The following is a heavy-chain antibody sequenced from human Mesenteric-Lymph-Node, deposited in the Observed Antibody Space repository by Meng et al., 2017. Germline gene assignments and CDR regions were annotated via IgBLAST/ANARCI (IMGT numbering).Heavy chain of an antibody. V-gene: IGHV3-48*04. D-gene: IGHD2-15*01. CDR2: ISSSGSTI. Sequence: GESLKISCAASGFTFSSYSMNWVRQAPGKGLEWVSSISSSGSTIYYADSVKGRFTISRDNAKNSLYLQMNSLRAEDTAVYYCAREKYCSGGSCYSVHYGMDVWGQGTTVTVSS. CDR1: GFTFSSYS. CDR3: AREKYCSGGSCYSVHYGMDV. J-gene: IGHJ6*02.